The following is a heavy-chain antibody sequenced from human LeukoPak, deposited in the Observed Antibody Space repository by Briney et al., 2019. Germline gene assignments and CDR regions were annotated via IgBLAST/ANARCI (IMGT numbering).Heavy chain of an antibody. CDR2: ISWNSRSI. CDR3: AKETIYCSGGSCYHDAFDI. CDR1: GFTFDDYA. Sequence: PGGSLRLSCAASGFTFDDYAMHWVRQASGKGLEWVSGISWNSRSIDYADSVKGRFTISRDNAKNSLYLQMDSLRAEDMALYYCAKETIYCSGGSCYHDAFDIWGQGTMVTVSS. J-gene: IGHJ3*02. V-gene: IGHV3-9*03. D-gene: IGHD2-15*01.